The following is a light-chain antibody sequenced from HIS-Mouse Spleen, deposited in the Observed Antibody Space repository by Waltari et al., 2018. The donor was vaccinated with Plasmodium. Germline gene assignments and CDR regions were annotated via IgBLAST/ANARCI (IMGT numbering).Light chain of an antibody. Sequence: EIVMTQSPATLSVSPGERATLSCRASQSVSSNLAWYQQDPGQAPRLLIYGASTRATGIPARFSGSGSGTEFTLTISSLQSEDFAVYCCQQYNNWSFTFGPGTKVDIK. J-gene: IGKJ3*01. V-gene: IGKV3-15*01. CDR3: QQYNNWSFT. CDR1: QSVSSN. CDR2: GAS.